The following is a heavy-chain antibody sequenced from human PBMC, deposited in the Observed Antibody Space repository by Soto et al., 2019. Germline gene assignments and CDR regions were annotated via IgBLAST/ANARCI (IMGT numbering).Heavy chain of an antibody. CDR3: ARLMDPSIVCLDP. Sequence: GEYLKISCEGSGYTFGNYWIGWVRQTPGKGLEWMGIIYPGDSDTVYNPSFQGQVTMSVDKYINTAYLQWSSLQASDPGIYYCARLMDPSIVCLDPWGKGTEGDVAS. J-gene: IGHJ5*02. CDR1: GYTFGNYW. CDR2: IYPGDSDT. V-gene: IGHV5-51*01. D-gene: IGHD2-21*01.